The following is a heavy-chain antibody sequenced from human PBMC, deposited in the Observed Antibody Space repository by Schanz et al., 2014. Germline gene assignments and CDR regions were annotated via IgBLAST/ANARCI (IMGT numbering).Heavy chain of an antibody. CDR2: ISGSSSTR. CDR1: GFGFSSYS. Sequence: VHLLESGGGLVEPGGSLRLSCAASGFGFSSYSMNWVRQAPGKGLEWVSYISGSSSTRYYADSVKGRFTISRDNSKNTLYLQMNSLRAEDTAVYYCARDHTTESYYSAGPPIDYWGQGTLLNVSS. J-gene: IGHJ4*02. V-gene: IGHV3-48*01. CDR3: ARDHTTESYYSAGPPIDY. D-gene: IGHD1-26*01.